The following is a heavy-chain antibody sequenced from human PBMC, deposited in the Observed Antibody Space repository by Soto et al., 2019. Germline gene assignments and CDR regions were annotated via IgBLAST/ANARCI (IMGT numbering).Heavy chain of an antibody. CDR3: AKGAAGGRSHGADY. CDR1: GFTVSSNY. Sequence: PVGSLRLSCAASGFTVSSNYMSWVRQAPGKGLEWVSVIYSGGSTYYADSVRGRFTISRDNSKNTLFLQMNSLRADDTAVYYCAKGAAGGRSHGADYWGQGTLVTVSS. CDR2: IYSGGST. D-gene: IGHD6-13*01. J-gene: IGHJ4*02. V-gene: IGHV3-53*01.